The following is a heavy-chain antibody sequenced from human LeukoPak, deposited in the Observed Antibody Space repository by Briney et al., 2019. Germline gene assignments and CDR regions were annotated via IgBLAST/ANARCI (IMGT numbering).Heavy chain of an antibody. CDR2: IRGSDGST. Sequence: GESLRLSCAACGFPFSTYAMGWVRQAPGKGLEWVSSIRGSDGSTYYADSVKGRFAISRDNSKTTLYLQMNSLRAEDTAVYYCAKDVYGDYGGLDYWGQGTLVTVSS. V-gene: IGHV3-23*01. CDR3: AKDVYGDYGGLDY. CDR1: GFPFSTYA. D-gene: IGHD4-17*01. J-gene: IGHJ4*02.